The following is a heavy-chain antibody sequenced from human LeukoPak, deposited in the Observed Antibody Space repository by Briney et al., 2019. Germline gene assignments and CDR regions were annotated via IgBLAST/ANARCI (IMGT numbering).Heavy chain of an antibody. CDR3: ARRPSGGSTWFDP. CDR2: IYPGDSEI. D-gene: IGHD2-8*02. CDR1: GYSFTSYW. V-gene: IGHV5-51*01. Sequence: GESLKISCKCSGYSFTSYWIAWVRQMPGKGLEWMGIIYPGDSEIRYSPSFQGQVTISADKSISTAYLQWSSLKTSDTAMYYCARRPSGGSTWFDPWGQGTLVTVSS. J-gene: IGHJ5*02.